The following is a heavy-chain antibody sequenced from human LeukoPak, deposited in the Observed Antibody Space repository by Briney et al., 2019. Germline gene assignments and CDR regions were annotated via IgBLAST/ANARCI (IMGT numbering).Heavy chain of an antibody. V-gene: IGHV7-4-1*02. Sequence: GASVKVSCKASGYIFTNYGMHWVRQAPGQGLEWMGWINTNTGNPTYAQGFTGRFVFSSDTSVSTAYLQISSLKAEDTAVYYCARDRYSSSWYSDYWGQGTLVTVSS. D-gene: IGHD6-13*01. J-gene: IGHJ4*02. CDR1: GYIFTNYG. CDR2: INTNTGNP. CDR3: ARDRYSSSWYSDY.